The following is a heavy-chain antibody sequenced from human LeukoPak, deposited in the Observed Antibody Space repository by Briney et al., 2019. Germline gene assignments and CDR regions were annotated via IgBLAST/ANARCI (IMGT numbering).Heavy chain of an antibody. CDR2: IIPIFGTA. V-gene: IGHV1-69*05. Sequence: SVKVSCKASGGTFSSYAISWVRQAPGQGLERMGRIIPIFGTANYAQKFQGRVTITTDESTSTAYMELSSLRSEDTAVYYCASSPRSSGRKGGFDYWGQGTLVTVSS. CDR1: GGTFSSYA. D-gene: IGHD6-19*01. J-gene: IGHJ4*02. CDR3: ASSPRSSGRKGGFDY.